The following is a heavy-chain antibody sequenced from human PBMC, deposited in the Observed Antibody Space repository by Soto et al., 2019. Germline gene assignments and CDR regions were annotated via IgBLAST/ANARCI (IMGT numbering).Heavy chain of an antibody. CDR1: GFTFSNAW. D-gene: IGHD3-3*01. CDR3: TTDAPYYDFWSGPGWFDP. J-gene: IGHJ5*02. CDR2: IKSKTDGGTT. Sequence: GESLRLSCXASGFTFSNAWMSWVRQAPGKGLEWVGRIKSKTDGGTTDYAAPVKGRFTISRDDSKNTLYLQMNSLKTEDTAVYYCTTDAPYYDFWSGPGWFDPWGQGTLVTVSS. V-gene: IGHV3-15*01.